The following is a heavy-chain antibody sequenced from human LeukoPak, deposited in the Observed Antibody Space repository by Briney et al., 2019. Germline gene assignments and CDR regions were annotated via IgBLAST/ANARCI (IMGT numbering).Heavy chain of an antibody. CDR2: IYYSGST. D-gene: IGHD6-13*01. CDR1: GGSISSYY. V-gene: IGHV4-59*01. CDR3: ARAGMGYYFDY. J-gene: IGHJ4*02. Sequence: SETLSLTCPVSGGSISSYYWSWIRQPPGRGLEWVGYIYYSGSTNYNPSLKSRVTISVDTSKNQFSLKLSSVTAADTAVYYCARAGMGYYFDYWGQGTLVTVSS.